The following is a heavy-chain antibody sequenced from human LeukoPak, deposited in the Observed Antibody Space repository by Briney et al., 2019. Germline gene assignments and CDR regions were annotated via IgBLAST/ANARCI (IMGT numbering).Heavy chain of an antibody. Sequence: SETLSLTCTVSGYSISSGYYWGWIRQPPGKGLKWIGSIYYSGSTYYNPSLRSRVTISVNTSKNQFSLKLSSVTATDTAVYYCARNKYYNGLGNYGVPNWFDPWGQGTLVTVSS. D-gene: IGHD3-10*01. J-gene: IGHJ5*02. CDR2: IYYSGST. V-gene: IGHV4-38-2*02. CDR1: GYSISSGYY. CDR3: ARNKYYNGLGNYGVPNWFDP.